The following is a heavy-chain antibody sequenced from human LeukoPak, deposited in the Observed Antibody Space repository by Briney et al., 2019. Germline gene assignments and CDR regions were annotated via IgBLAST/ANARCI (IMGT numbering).Heavy chain of an antibody. D-gene: IGHD2-15*01. Sequence: GGSLRLSCAASGFAFTNYCMHWVRQPPGKGLEWVAVISYDGSNKYYADSVKGRFTISRDNSKNTLYLQMNSLRAEDTAVYYCAREARDRAFDIWGQGTMVTVSS. CDR1: GFAFTNYC. V-gene: IGHV3-30*03. CDR2: ISYDGSNK. CDR3: AREARDRAFDI. J-gene: IGHJ3*02.